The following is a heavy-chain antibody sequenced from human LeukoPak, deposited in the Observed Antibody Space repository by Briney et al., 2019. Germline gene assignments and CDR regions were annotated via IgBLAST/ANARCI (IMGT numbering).Heavy chain of an antibody. CDR2: IYYSGST. J-gene: IGHJ4*02. V-gene: IGHV4-39*01. CDR1: GGSITSSRRY. CDR3: ASLRPIDY. Sequence: PSETLSLTCTVSGGSITSSRRYWGWIRQPPGRGLEWIGSIYYSGSTYYNPSLKSRVIISVDTSKSQFSLKLTSVTAADTAVYYCASLRPIDYWGQGTMVTVSS.